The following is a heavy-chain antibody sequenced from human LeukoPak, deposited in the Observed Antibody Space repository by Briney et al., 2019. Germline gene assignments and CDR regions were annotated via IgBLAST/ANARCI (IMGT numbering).Heavy chain of an antibody. V-gene: IGHV1-2*02. D-gene: IGHD2-2*01. J-gene: IGHJ6*03. CDR3: ARGSSTSYYYMDV. Sequence: ASVKVSCKASGYTFTGYYMHWVRQAPGQGLEWMGWINPNSGGINYAQKFQGRVTMTRDTSISTAYMELSRLRSDDTAVYYCARGSSTSYYYMDVWGKGTTVTVSS. CDR1: GYTFTGYY. CDR2: INPNSGGI.